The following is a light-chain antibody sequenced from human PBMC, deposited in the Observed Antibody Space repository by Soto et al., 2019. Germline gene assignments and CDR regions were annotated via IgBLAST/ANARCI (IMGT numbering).Light chain of an antibody. CDR3: SSYTSSSTLG. Sequence: QSALTQPASVSGSPGQSITISCTGTSSDVGGYNYVSWYQQHPGKAPKLMIYDVSNRPSGVSNRFSGSKSGNTASLTISGLQAEDEADYYCSSYTSSSTLGFGGGTQADRP. CDR1: SSDVGGYNY. J-gene: IGLJ2*01. V-gene: IGLV2-14*01. CDR2: DVS.